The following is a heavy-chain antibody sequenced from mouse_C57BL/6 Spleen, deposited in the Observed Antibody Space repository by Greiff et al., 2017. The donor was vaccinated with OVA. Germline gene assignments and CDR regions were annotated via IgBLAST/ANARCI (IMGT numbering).Heavy chain of an antibody. CDR1: GFTFSDYG. D-gene: IGHD1-1*01. CDR3: ARVYYYGSSYGYFDV. Sequence: EVQGVESGGGLVKPGGSLKLSCAASGFTFSDYGMHWVRQAPEKGLEWVAYISSGSSTIYYADTVKGRFTISRDHAKNTLFLQMTSLRSEDTAMYYCARVYYYGSSYGYFDVWGTGTTVTVSS. CDR2: ISSGSSTI. J-gene: IGHJ1*03. V-gene: IGHV5-17*01.